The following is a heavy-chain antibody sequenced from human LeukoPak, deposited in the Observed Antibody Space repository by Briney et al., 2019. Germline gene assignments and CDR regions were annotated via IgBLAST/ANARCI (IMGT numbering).Heavy chain of an antibody. V-gene: IGHV5-51*01. J-gene: IGHJ1*01. CDR1: GCIFTSYW. Sequence: GESLQISCKGSGCIFTSYWIGGGRQMPGKGLEWMGIIYPGESDTRYSPSFQGQVTISADKSISTAYLQWSSLKASDTAMYYCARRGSSGYYYDFQHWGQGTLVTVSS. D-gene: IGHD3-22*01. CDR2: IYPGESDT. CDR3: ARRGSSGYYYDFQH.